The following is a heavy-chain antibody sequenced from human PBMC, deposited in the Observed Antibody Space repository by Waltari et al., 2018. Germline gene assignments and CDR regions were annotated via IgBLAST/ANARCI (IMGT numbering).Heavy chain of an antibody. J-gene: IGHJ4*02. CDR2: ISAYNGNT. V-gene: IGHV1-18*01. CDR3: ARDHTMVRGVITTYSFEY. D-gene: IGHD3-10*01. Sequence: QVQLVQSGAEVKKPGASVKVSCKASGYTFTSYGISWVRQAPGQGLEWMGWISAYNGNTNEAQKLQGRVTMTTDTSTSTAYMELRSLRSDDTAVYYCARDHTMVRGVITTYSFEYWGQGTLVTVSS. CDR1: GYTFTSYG.